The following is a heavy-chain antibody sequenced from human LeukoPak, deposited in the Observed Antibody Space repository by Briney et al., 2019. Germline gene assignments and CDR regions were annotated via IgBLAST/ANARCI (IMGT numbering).Heavy chain of an antibody. D-gene: IGHD1-14*01. CDR3: ARGAPYRDSDDY. V-gene: IGHV3-7*05. Sequence: PGGSLRLSCAASGFSFSNYWTSWVRQAPGKGLEWVANINQDGSVKSSVGSVKGRFTISRDNAKNSLYLQMNSLRVEDTAVYFCARGAPYRDSDDYWGQGTLVTVSS. J-gene: IGHJ4*02. CDR2: INQDGSVK. CDR1: GFSFSNYW.